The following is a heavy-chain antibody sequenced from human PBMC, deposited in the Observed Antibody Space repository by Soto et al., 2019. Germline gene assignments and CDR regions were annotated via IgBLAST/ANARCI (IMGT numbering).Heavy chain of an antibody. CDR3: ARESHDILTGPPWVWYFDL. J-gene: IGHJ2*01. CDR1: GGSFSGYY. Sequence: QVQLQQWGAGPLRPLETLSLTCGVSGGSFSGYYWAWIRQSPGKGLEWIGEINDRGSINYQPSLKSRVSISVDTSKNHYSLNLRSVTAADTAVYYCARESHDILTGPPWVWYFDLWGRGTLVTVSS. CDR2: INDRGSI. D-gene: IGHD3-9*01. V-gene: IGHV4-34*01.